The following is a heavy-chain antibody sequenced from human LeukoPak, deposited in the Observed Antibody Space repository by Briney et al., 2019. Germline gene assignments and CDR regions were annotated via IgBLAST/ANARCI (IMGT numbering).Heavy chain of an antibody. CDR2: ISSSSSTI. D-gene: IGHD7-27*01. J-gene: IGHJ6*03. CDR3: ARDPWALGYYYMDV. CDR1: GFTFSSYS. V-gene: IGHV3-48*01. Sequence: GGSLRLSCAASGFTFSSYSMNWARQAPGKGLEWVSYISSSSSTIYYADSVKGRFTISRDNAKNSLYLQMNSLRAEDTAVYYCARDPWALGYYYMDVWGKGTTVTVSS.